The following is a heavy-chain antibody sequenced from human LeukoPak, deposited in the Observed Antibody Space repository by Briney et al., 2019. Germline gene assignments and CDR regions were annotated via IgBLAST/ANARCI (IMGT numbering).Heavy chain of an antibody. CDR2: INHSGST. CDR3: ATLPIVVVPAAISYYYGMDV. Sequence: SETLSLTCAVYGGSFSGYYWSWIRQPPGKGLEWIGEINHSGSTNYNPSLKSRVTISVDTSKNQFSLKLSSVTAADTAVYYCATLPIVVVPAAISYYYGMDVWGQGTTVTVSS. V-gene: IGHV4-34*01. D-gene: IGHD2-2*01. J-gene: IGHJ6*02. CDR1: GGSFSGYY.